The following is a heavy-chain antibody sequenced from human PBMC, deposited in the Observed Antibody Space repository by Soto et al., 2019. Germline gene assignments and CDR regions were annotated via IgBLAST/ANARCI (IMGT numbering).Heavy chain of an antibody. CDR3: ARALSSSWYSYYFDY. CDR2: IYYSGST. Sequence: SETLSLTCTVSGGSISSYYWSWIRQPPGKGLEWIGYIYYSGSTNYNPSLKSRVTISVDTSKNQFSLKLSSVTAADTAVYYCARALSSSWYSYYFDYWGQGTLVTVSS. J-gene: IGHJ4*02. CDR1: GGSISSYY. D-gene: IGHD6-13*01. V-gene: IGHV4-59*01.